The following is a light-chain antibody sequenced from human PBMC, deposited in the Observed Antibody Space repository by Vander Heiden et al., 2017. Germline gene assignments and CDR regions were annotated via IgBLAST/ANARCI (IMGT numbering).Light chain of an antibody. V-gene: IGLV2-11*01. Sequence: QSALTQPRSVSGSPGQSVTISCTGTSSDVGGYNYVSWYQQHPGKAPKLMIYDVSKRPSGVPDRFSGSKSGNTASLTISGLQAEDEADYYCCSYAGSSYVFATGTKVTVL. CDR2: DVS. CDR3: CSYAGSSYV. J-gene: IGLJ1*01. CDR1: SSDVGGYNY.